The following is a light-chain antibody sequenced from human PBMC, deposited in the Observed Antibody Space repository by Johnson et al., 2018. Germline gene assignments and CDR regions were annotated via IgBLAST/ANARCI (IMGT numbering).Light chain of an antibody. CDR1: SSNIGNNY. J-gene: IGLJ1*01. V-gene: IGLV1-51*02. CDR2: ENN. CDR3: GTWDSSLSAGNF. Sequence: QSVLTQPPSVSAAPGQKVTISCSGSSSNIGNNYVSWYQQLPGTAPKLLIYENNKRPSGIPDRFSGSKSGTSATLGITGLQTGDEADYYCGTWDSSLSAGNFSGIGTKVTVL.